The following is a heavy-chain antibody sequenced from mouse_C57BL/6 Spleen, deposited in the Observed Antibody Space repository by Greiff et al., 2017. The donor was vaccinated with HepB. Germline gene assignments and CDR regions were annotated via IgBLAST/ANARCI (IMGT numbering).Heavy chain of an antibody. Sequence: QVQLQQPGAELVKPGASVKFSCKASGYTFTSYWMHWVKQRPGQGLEWIGMIHPNSGSTNYNEKFKSKATLTVDKSSSTAYMQLSSLTSEDSAVYYCARGRDYSNFCDHWGQGTTLTVSS. CDR3: ARGRDYSNFCDH. CDR2: IHPNSGST. V-gene: IGHV1-64*01. CDR1: GYTFTSYW. J-gene: IGHJ2*01. D-gene: IGHD2-5*01.